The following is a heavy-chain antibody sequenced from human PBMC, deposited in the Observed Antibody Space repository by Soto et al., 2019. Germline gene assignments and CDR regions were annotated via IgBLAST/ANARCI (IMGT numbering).Heavy chain of an antibody. D-gene: IGHD6-19*01. CDR3: ARGIRGWYAVFMDY. V-gene: IGHV1-3*01. CDR2: INAGNGNT. J-gene: IGHJ4*02. CDR1: GYTFTSYA. Sequence: ASVKVSCKASGYTFTSYAMHWVRQAPGQRLEWMGWINAGNGNTKYSQKFQGRVTITRDTSASTAYMELSSLRSEDTAVYYCARGIRGWYAVFMDYWGQGTLVTVSS.